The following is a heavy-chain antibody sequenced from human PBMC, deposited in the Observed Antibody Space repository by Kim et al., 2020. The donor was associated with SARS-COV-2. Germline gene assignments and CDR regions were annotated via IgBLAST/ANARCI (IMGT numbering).Heavy chain of an antibody. CDR1: GFTFSSYA. CDR3: AKVTSGPNVGADHFDA. J-gene: IGHJ4*01. V-gene: IGHV3-23*01. D-gene: IGHD2-8*02. CDR2: INGGGTVT. Sequence: GGSLRLSCAASGFTFSSYAMNWFRQAPGKGLEWVSAINGGGTVTHHADSVKGRFTISRDKSMNTVFLQMSSLRVDESAIYYCAKVTSGPNVGADHFDAWGQGTLVTVSS.